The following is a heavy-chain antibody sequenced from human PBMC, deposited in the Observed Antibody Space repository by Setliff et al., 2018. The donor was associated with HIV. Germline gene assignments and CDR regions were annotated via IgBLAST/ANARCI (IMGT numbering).Heavy chain of an antibody. V-gene: IGHV4-39*07. D-gene: IGHD2-15*01. Sequence: SETLSLTCTVSGGSISSSSYYWGWVRQPPGKGLEWIGTINHSGSTNYNPSLKSRVTISVDTSKNQFSLKLSSVTAADTAVYYCARGRRYCSGGSCYVVGWYYYYYMDVWGKGTTVTVS. CDR1: GGSISSSSYY. CDR3: ARGRRYCSGGSCYVVGWYYYYYMDV. J-gene: IGHJ6*03. CDR2: INHSGST.